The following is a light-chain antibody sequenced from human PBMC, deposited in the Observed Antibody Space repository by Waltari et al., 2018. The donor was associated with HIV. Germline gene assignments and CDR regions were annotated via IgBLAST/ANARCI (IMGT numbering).Light chain of an antibody. Sequence: DIQMTQSPSSLSASVGDRVTITCRASQSISKYLNWYQHKPGKAPKLLIFGASSLQSGVPSRFSGSGSVTDFTLAISSLQPEDFATYYCQQSYGTPPTFGGGTKVEIK. V-gene: IGKV1-39*01. CDR3: QQSYGTPPT. CDR1: QSISKY. CDR2: GAS. J-gene: IGKJ4*01.